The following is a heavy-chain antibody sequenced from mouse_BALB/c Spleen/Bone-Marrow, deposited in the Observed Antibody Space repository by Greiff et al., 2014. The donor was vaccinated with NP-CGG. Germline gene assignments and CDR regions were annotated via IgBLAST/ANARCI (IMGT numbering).Heavy chain of an antibody. CDR2: ISTYYGDA. D-gene: IGHD2-1*01. Sequence: QVQLKESGAELVRPGVSVKISCKGPGYTFTDYAMHWVKQSHAKSLEWIGVISTYYGDASYNQKFKGKATMTVDKSSSTAYMELARLTSEDSAIYYCAREGGNFPWFAYWGQGTLVTVSA. CDR3: AREGGNFPWFAY. J-gene: IGHJ3*01. CDR1: GYTFTDYA. V-gene: IGHV1S137*01.